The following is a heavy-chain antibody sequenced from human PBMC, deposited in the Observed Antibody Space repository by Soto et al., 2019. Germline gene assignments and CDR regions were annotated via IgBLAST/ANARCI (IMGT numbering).Heavy chain of an antibody. V-gene: IGHV3-53*02. D-gene: IGHD6-19*01. CDR3: ARSGIAVGGYYFDY. J-gene: IGHJ4*02. Sequence: EVQLVETGGGLIQPGGSLRLSCAASGFTVSSNYMSWVRQAPGKGLEWVSVIYSGGSTYYADSVKGRFTISSDNSKNTLYLQMNSLRAEDTAVYYYARSGIAVGGYYFDYWGQGSLVTVSS. CDR2: IYSGGST. CDR1: GFTVSSNY.